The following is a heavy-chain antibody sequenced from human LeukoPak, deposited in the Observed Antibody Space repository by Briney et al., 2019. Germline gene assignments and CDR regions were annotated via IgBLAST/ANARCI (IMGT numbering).Heavy chain of an antibody. CDR1: GYTFTSYD. CDR2: MNPNSGNT. V-gene: IGHV1-8*01. Sequence: VASVKVSCKASGYTFTSYDINWVRQATGQGLEWMGWMNPNSGNTGYAQKFQGRVTMTRNTSISTAYMELSSLRSEDTAAYYCARGLRLAVAGLRDYYFDYWGQGTLVTVSS. CDR3: ARGLRLAVAGLRDYYFDY. J-gene: IGHJ4*02. D-gene: IGHD6-19*01.